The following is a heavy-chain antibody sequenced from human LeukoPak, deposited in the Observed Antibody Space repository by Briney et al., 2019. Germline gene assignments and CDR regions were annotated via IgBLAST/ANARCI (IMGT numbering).Heavy chain of an antibody. V-gene: IGHV4-4*07. D-gene: IGHD4-17*01. Sequence: SETLSLTCTVSGGSISNYYWSWIRQSAGKGLEWIGRIYTSGSTNYNPSLKSRVTISVDTSKNQFSLKLSSVTAADTAVYYCARRYGDYPYYFDYWGQGTLVTVSS. CDR2: IYTSGST. J-gene: IGHJ4*02. CDR3: ARRYGDYPYYFDY. CDR1: GGSISNYY.